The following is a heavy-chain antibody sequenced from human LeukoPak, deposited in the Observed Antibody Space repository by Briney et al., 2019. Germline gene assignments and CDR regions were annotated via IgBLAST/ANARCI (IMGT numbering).Heavy chain of an antibody. CDR3: ARATPSNGYSYYFDI. D-gene: IGHD5-18*01. CDR1: GFNLSSNH. J-gene: IGHJ3*02. Sequence: GGSLRLSCAASGFNLSSNHMNWVPQATGKGLELVSVINSDGSKYYADSVKGRFIISRDNAKNTLYLQMNSLRVEDTAVYYCARATPSNGYSYYFDIWGQGTMVTVSS. V-gene: IGHV3-53*01. CDR2: INSDGSK.